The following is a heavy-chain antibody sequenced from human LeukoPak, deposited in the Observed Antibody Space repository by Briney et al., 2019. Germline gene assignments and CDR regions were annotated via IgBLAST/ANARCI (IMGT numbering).Heavy chain of an antibody. CDR2: ISGSGDRT. CDR3: AREVGTYKVYFQH. V-gene: IGHV3-23*01. D-gene: IGHD1-26*01. Sequence: GGSLRLSCAASGFTFSSYAMSWVRQAPGKGLEWVSAISGSGDRTYYADSVKGRFTISRDKSKNTVYLQVNSLRAEDTAVYYCAREVGTYKVYFQHWGQGTLVTVSS. J-gene: IGHJ1*01. CDR1: GFTFSSYA.